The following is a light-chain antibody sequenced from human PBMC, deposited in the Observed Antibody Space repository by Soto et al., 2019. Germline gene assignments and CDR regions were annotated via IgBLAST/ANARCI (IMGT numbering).Light chain of an antibody. CDR2: GAS. J-gene: IGKJ4*01. CDR1: RSISRN. CDR3: QPHNNWPVVT. V-gene: IGKV3-15*01. Sequence: EMVMTQSPATLSVSPGERATLSCMASRSISRNLAWYQQKPGQAPRLLIYGASTRATGIPARFSGSGSGTKFTLTINSLQSEDFAIYYCQPHNNWPVVTFGGGTRVEIK.